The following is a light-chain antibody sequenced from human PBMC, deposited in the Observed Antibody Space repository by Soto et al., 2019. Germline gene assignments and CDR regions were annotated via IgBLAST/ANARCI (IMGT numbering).Light chain of an antibody. CDR2: GAS. V-gene: IGKV3-15*01. Sequence: EIVMTQSPATLSVSPGERATLSCRASQSVSSNLAWYQQKPGQAPRLIYGASTRATGIPARFSGSGSGTEFTLTISSLQSEDFAVYYCQQYNNWPPITFGQGTKLELK. J-gene: IGKJ2*01. CDR1: QSVSSN. CDR3: QQYNNWPPIT.